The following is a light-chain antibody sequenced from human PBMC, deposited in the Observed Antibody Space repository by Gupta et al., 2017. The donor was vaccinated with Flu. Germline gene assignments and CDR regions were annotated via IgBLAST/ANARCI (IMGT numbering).Light chain of an antibody. CDR3: SSHTSSSTWV. CDR2: EVS. Sequence: QSALTQPASVSGSPGQSITISCTGTSSDVGGYDYVSWFQHHPGKAPKLMIYEVSHRSSGVSNRFSGSKSGNTASLTISGLQAEDEADYYCSSHTSSSTWVFGGGTKLTVL. CDR1: SSDVGGYDY. V-gene: IGLV2-14*01. J-gene: IGLJ3*02.